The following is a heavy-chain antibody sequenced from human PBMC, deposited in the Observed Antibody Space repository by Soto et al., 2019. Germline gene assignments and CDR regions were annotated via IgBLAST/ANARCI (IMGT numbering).Heavy chain of an antibody. V-gene: IGHV3-23*01. CDR2: ISGSGVNT. J-gene: IGHJ4*02. CDR3: AKARSGNYQYYIDY. Sequence: PGGSLRLSCAASGFIFSSYAMNWVRQAPGKGLEWVAGISGSGVNTYYADSVRGRFTISRDNSKNTLYLQMNSLRDEDTAVYYCAKARSGNYQYYIDYWGQGTLVTFSA. D-gene: IGHD3-22*01. CDR1: GFIFSSYA.